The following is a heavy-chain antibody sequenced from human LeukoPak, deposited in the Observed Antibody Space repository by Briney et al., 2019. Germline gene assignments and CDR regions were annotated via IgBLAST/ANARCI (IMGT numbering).Heavy chain of an antibody. CDR3: ARDLRYCSGGSCKGFDY. D-gene: IGHD2-15*01. J-gene: IGHJ4*02. V-gene: IGHV3-21*01. Sequence: GGSLRLSCAASGFTFSSYSMNWVRQAPGKGLEWVSSISSSSSYIYYADSVKGRFTISRNNAKNSLYLQMNSLRAEDTAVYYCARDLRYCSGGSCKGFDYWGQGTLVTVSS. CDR2: ISSSSSYI. CDR1: GFTFSSYS.